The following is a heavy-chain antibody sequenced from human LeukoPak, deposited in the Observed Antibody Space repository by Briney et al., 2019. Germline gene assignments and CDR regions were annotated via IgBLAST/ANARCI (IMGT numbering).Heavy chain of an antibody. CDR3: AKSSGSSQKGFDP. D-gene: IGHD3-10*01. V-gene: IGHV3-23*01. CDR1: EFTFSTFT. CDR2: ITGDGENT. J-gene: IGHJ5*02. Sequence: GGSLRLSCAAPEFTFSTFTMSWVRQAPGKGLEWVASITGDGENTYSADSVKGRFSISRDNSKDMLFLQMSSLRVDDTAIYFCAKSSGSSQKGFDPWGQGTLVTVSS.